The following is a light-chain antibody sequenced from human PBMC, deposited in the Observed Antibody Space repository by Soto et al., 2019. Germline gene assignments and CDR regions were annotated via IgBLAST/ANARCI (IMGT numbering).Light chain of an antibody. Sequence: IVLTQSPATLSVSPGERATLSCRASQTIAGNLAWYQQKPGQPPRLLIYGASTRATGVPARFSGSGSGTEFTLTTELNLTISSLQSEDFAVYFCQKYNNWPLTFGPGTRLEI. J-gene: IGKJ5*01. V-gene: IGKV3D-15*01. CDR2: GAS. CDR3: QKYNNWPLT. CDR1: QTIAGN.